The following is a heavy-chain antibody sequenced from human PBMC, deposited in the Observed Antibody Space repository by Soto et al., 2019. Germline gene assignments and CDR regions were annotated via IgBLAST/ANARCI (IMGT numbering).Heavy chain of an antibody. J-gene: IGHJ4*02. CDR1: GFTFSGYW. CDR3: ARGRGGCSGGTCYFDY. CDR2: INSDGSRT. D-gene: IGHD2-15*01. Sequence: VQLVESGGDLVQPGGSLRLSCAASGFTFSGYWMHWVRQAPGKGLVWVSRINSDGSRTNYADSVKGRFAISGDNAKNTLYLQMNSLRAEDTAVYYCARGRGGCSGGTCYFDYWGQGTLVTVSS. V-gene: IGHV3-74*01.